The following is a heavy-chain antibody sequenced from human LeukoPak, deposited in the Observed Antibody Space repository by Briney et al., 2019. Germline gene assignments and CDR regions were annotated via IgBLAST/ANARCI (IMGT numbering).Heavy chain of an antibody. Sequence: SVKVSCKASGGTFSSYAISWVRQAPGQGLEWMGRIIPIFGTANYAQKFQGRVTITTDESTSTAYMELSSLRSEDTAVYYCARDPLRDYVWGSYFDRGQGTLVTVSS. V-gene: IGHV1-69*05. D-gene: IGHD3-16*01. J-gene: IGHJ4*02. CDR3: ARDPLRDYVWGSYFD. CDR1: GGTFSSYA. CDR2: IIPIFGTA.